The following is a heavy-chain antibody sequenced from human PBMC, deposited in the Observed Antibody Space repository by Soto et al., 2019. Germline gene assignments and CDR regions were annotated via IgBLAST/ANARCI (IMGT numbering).Heavy chain of an antibody. CDR3: ARLMGTAFDL. CDR1: GFTFSDHY. D-gene: IGHD2-8*01. Sequence: GGSLRLSCAASGFTFSDHYMDWVRQAPGKGLEWVGRARNKVNGYTTAYAASVKGRFTIARDDSKNSLYLQMNSLKAEDTAVYFWARLMGTAFDLWGQGTLVTVSS. CDR2: ARNKVNGYTT. J-gene: IGHJ4*02. V-gene: IGHV3-72*01.